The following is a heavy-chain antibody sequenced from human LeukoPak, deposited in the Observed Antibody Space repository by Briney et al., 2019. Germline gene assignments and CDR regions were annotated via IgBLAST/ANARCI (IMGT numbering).Heavy chain of an antibody. CDR1: GFTFSSYS. Sequence: PGGSLRLSCAASGFTFSSYSMNWVRQAPGKGLEWVSSISSSSSYIYYADSVKGRFTISRDNAKNSLFLQVNSLRAEDTAVYYCARVLGRQLVQGVDYWGQGTLVTVSS. V-gene: IGHV3-21*01. D-gene: IGHD6-13*01. J-gene: IGHJ4*02. CDR2: ISSSSSYI. CDR3: ARVLGRQLVQGVDY.